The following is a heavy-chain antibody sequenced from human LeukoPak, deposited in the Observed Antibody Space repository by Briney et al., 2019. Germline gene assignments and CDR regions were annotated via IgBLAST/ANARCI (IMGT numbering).Heavy chain of an antibody. CDR2: IIPIFGTA. J-gene: IGHJ3*02. V-gene: IGHV1-69*01. Sequence: PGSSVKASCKASGGTFSSYAISWVRQAPGQGLEWMGGIIPIFGTANYAQKFQGRVTITADESTSTAYMELSSLRSEDTAVYYCARSLYYYDSSGYYRESFDIWGQGTMVTVSS. D-gene: IGHD3-22*01. CDR3: ARSLYYYDSSGYYRESFDI. CDR1: GGTFSSYA.